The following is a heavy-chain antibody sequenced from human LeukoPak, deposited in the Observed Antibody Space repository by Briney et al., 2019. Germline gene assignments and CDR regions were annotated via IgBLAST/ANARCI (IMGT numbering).Heavy chain of an antibody. V-gene: IGHV3-15*01. CDR1: GFTFSNAW. CDR2: IKSKTGGGTT. Sequence: GGSLRLSCAASGFTFSNAWMGWVRQAPGKGLEWVGRIKSKTGGGTTDYAAPGKGRFTISRDDSKNTLYLQMNSLKTEDTAVYYCTTVGLYDFWSGYYIPPHYMDVWGKGTTVTVSS. D-gene: IGHD3-3*01. CDR3: TTVGLYDFWSGYYIPPHYMDV. J-gene: IGHJ6*03.